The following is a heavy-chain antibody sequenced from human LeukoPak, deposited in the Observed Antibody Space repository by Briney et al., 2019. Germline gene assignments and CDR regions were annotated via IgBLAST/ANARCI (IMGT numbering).Heavy chain of an antibody. J-gene: IGHJ3*02. CDR2: IYTSGST. Sequence: TSQTLSLTCTVSGGSISSGSYYWSWIRQPAGKGLEWIGRIYTSGSTNYNPSLKSRVTISVDTSKNQFSLKLSSVTAADTAVYYCARVRYYDFWSGYSIVDAFDIWGQGTMVTVSS. V-gene: IGHV4-61*02. CDR3: ARVRYYDFWSGYSIVDAFDI. D-gene: IGHD3-3*01. CDR1: GGSISSGSYY.